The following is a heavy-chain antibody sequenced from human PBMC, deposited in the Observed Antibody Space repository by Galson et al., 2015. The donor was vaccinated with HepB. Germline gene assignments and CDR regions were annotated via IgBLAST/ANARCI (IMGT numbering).Heavy chain of an antibody. CDR1: GYTFTSYA. V-gene: IGHV1-3*01. Sequence: SVKVSCKASGYTFTSYAMHWVRQAPGQRLEWMGWINAGNGNTKYSQKFQGRVTVTADESTSTAYMELSSLRSEDTAVYYCARATTVVSRAFDYWGQGTLVTVSS. CDR2: INAGNGNT. D-gene: IGHD4-23*01. J-gene: IGHJ4*02. CDR3: ARATTVVSRAFDY.